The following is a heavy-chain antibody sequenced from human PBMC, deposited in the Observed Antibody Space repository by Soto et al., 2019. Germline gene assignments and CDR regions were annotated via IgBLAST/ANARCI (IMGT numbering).Heavy chain of an antibody. Sequence: QVQLVQSGPEVKKPGASVKVSCKASGYTFTSYGISWVRQAPGQGLEWMGWISAYNGNTNYAQKLQGRVTMTTDTPTRTAYMELRSLRSDDTAVHYCSRDGRGLAMRSTAGDWFDPSGQGTLVTVSS. CDR1: GYTFTSYG. CDR3: SRDGRGLAMRSTAGDWFDP. V-gene: IGHV1-18*01. J-gene: IGHJ5*02. CDR2: ISAYNGNT. D-gene: IGHD2-2*01.